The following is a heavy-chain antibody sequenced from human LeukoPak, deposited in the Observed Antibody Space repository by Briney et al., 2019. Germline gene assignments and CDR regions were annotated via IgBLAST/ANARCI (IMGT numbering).Heavy chain of an antibody. V-gene: IGHV3-74*01. CDR3: ARDRIEQQRTLGRSSNYYYYYYMDV. Sequence: GSLRLSCVASGFTFSRYWMHWVRQAPGKGLVWVSRINSDGRSTNYADSVKGRFTISRDNAKNSLYLQMNSLRAEDTAVYYCARDRIEQQRTLGRSSNYYYYYYMDVWGKGTTVTVSS. CDR1: GFTFSRYW. J-gene: IGHJ6*03. CDR2: INSDGRST. D-gene: IGHD6-13*01.